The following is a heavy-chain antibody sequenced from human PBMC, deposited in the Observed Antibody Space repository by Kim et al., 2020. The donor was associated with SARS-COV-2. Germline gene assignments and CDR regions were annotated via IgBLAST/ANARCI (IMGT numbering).Heavy chain of an antibody. CDR1: GGSISSYY. V-gene: IGHV4-59*01. Sequence: SETLSLTCTVSGGSISSYYWSWIRQPPGKGLEWIGYIYYSGNTNYNPSLKSRVTISVDTSKNQFSLKLSSVTAADTAVYYCARDHREWLQYTANWYFDI. CDR3: ARDHREWLQYTANWYFDI. D-gene: IGHD3-3*01. J-gene: IGHJ2*01. CDR2: IYYSGNT.